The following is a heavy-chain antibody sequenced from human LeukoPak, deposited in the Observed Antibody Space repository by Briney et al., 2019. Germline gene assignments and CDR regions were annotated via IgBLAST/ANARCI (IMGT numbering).Heavy chain of an antibody. CDR1: GGLISSSSYY. CDR2: FYYSGST. V-gene: IGHV4-39*01. Sequence: SETLSLTCIVSGGLISSSSYYWGWIRQPPGKGLEWIGSFYYSGSTYYNPSLKSRVTISVDTSKNQFSLKVGSVTATDTAVYYCARTAGVAVAGSRQYFDSWGQGTLVTVSS. CDR3: ARTAGVAVAGSRQYFDS. J-gene: IGHJ4*02. D-gene: IGHD6-19*01.